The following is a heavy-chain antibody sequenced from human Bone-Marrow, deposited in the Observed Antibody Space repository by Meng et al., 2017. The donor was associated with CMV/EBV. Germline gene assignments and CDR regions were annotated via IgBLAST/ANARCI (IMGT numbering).Heavy chain of an antibody. V-gene: IGHV3-21*01. J-gene: IGHJ4*02. CDR1: GFTFSSYS. CDR2: ISSSSSYI. D-gene: IGHD4-11*01. CDR3: ARVQAMTTVTTGDN. Sequence: GESLKISCAASGFTFSSYSMNWVRQAPGKGLEWVSSISSSSSYIYYADSVKGRFTISRDNAKNSLYLQMNSLRAEDTAVYYCARVQAMTTVTTGDNWGQGTLVTVSS.